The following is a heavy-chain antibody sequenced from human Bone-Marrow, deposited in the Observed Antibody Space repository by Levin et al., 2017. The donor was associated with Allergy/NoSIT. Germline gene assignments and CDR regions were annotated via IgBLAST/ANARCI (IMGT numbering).Heavy chain of an antibody. J-gene: IGHJ6*02. D-gene: IGHD4-17*01. CDR1: GFTFSTYA. CDR2: ISYSGTKK. Sequence: GGSLRLSCAASGFTFSTYAMHWVRQAPGKGLEWVAVISYSGTKKYYEDSVKGRFTTSRDTSKNTQSLQKNSLRAEDTAVSYCAGDLNDYGDNIGFYIFYGMDVWGQVTTVTVSS. V-gene: IGHV3-30*04. CDR3: AGDLNDYGDNIGFYIFYGMDV.